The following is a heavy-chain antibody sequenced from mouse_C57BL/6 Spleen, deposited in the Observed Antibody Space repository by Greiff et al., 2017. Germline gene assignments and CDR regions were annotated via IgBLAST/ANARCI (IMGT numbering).Heavy chain of an antibody. J-gene: IGHJ4*01. V-gene: IGHV1-69*01. Sequence: QVQLQQSGAELVMPGASVKLSCKASGYTFTSYWMHWVKQRPGQGLEWIGEIDPSDSYTNYNQKFKGKSTLTVDKSSSTAYMQLSSLTSEDSAVYYCARTPMDYWGQGTSVTVSS. CDR1: GYTFTSYW. CDR3: ARTPMDY. CDR2: IDPSDSYT.